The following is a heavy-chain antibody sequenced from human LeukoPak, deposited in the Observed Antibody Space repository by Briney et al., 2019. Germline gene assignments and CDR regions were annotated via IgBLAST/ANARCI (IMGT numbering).Heavy chain of an antibody. Sequence: SSVKVSCKASGGTFSSYAISWVRQAPGQRLEWMGRIIPIFGTANYAQKFQGRVTITTDESTSTAYMELSSLRSEDTAVYYCARVSPRLGISSGWSVNWFDPWGQGTLVTVSS. D-gene: IGHD6-19*01. V-gene: IGHV1-69*05. CDR1: GGTFSSYA. CDR2: IIPIFGTA. CDR3: ARVSPRLGISSGWSVNWFDP. J-gene: IGHJ5*02.